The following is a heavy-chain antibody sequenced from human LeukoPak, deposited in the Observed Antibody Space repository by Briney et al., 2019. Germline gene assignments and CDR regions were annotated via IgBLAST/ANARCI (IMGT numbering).Heavy chain of an antibody. D-gene: IGHD1-1*01. V-gene: IGHV4-39*07. CDR1: GGSISGTSYC. J-gene: IGHJ4*02. CDR2: HYHTGRI. Sequence: PSETLSLTCSVSGGSISGTSYCWGWIRQPPGKGPEWIGSHYHTGRIYHNPSLNSRVTISVDTSKNQFSLKLSSVTDADTAVYYCAREGSDNWGLFDNWGRGTLVTVSS. CDR3: AREGSDNWGLFDN.